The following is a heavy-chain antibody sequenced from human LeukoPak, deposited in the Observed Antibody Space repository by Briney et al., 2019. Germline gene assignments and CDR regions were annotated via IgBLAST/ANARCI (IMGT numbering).Heavy chain of an antibody. CDR2: ISSNGGST. V-gene: IGHV3-64D*06. Sequence: GGSLRLSCAASGFTFSNSWMYWVRQAPGKGLEYVSAISSNGGSTYYADSVKGRFTISRDNSKNTLYLQMSSLRAEDTAVYYCVKEYGDYEFDYWGQGTLVTVSS. J-gene: IGHJ4*02. CDR3: VKEYGDYEFDY. CDR1: GFTFSNSW. D-gene: IGHD4-17*01.